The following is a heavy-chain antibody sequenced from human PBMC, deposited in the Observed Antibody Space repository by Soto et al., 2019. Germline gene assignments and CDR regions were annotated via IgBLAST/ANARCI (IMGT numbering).Heavy chain of an antibody. Sequence: QVQLVQSGAEVKKPGASVKVSCKASGYTFTGYYMHWVRQAPGQGLEWMGWINPNSGGTNYAQKFQGWVTMTRDTPISTAYMELSRLRSDDTAVYYCARGAYSSSWYLKRFYYYMDVWGKGTTVTVSS. J-gene: IGHJ6*03. V-gene: IGHV1-2*04. CDR3: ARGAYSSSWYLKRFYYYMDV. D-gene: IGHD6-13*01. CDR1: GYTFTGYY. CDR2: INPNSGGT.